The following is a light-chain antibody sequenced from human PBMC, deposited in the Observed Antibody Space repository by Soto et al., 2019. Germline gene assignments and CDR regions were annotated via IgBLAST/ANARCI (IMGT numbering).Light chain of an antibody. V-gene: IGLV2-23*01. CDR1: SSDVGGYDL. Sequence: QSALTQPASVSGSPGQSITISCTGTSSDVGGYDLVSWYQHHPGKVPKLIIYEATKWPSGVSHRFSGSKSGSTASLTISGLQAEDEADYYYCAFAYSRVVFGGGTKLTVL. J-gene: IGLJ3*02. CDR3: CAFAYSRVV. CDR2: EAT.